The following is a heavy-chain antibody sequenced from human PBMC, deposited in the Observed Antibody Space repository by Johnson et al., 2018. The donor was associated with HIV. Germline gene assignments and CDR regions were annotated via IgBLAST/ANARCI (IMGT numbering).Heavy chain of an antibody. CDR2: ISYDGSNK. CDR1: GFTFSRYA. J-gene: IGHJ3*02. CDR3: ARGGWLGYCISTSCAKDAFDI. V-gene: IGHV3-30-3*01. D-gene: IGHD2-2*01. Sequence: VQLVESGGGVVQPGRSLRLSCAASGFTFSRYAMHWVRRAPGKGLEWMAIISYDGSNKYYADSVKGRFTISRDNSKNTLYLQMNSLRHDDTAVYYCARGGWLGYCISTSCAKDAFDIWGQGTMVTVSS.